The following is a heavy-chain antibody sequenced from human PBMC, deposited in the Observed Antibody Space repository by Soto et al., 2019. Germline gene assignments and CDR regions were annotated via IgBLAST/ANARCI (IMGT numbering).Heavy chain of an antibody. CDR3: VKDGSSGWPYYYGLDV. V-gene: IGHV3-30*18. Sequence: ESGGGGVQPGRSLRLSCAASVFTFSSYGIHWVRQAPGKGLEWVAVISYDGRNKYYADSVKGRFAISRDNSRNTLYLQMSSLRAEDTAVYYCVKDGSSGWPYYYGLDVWGQGTTVTVSS. D-gene: IGHD6-19*01. J-gene: IGHJ6*02. CDR1: VFTFSSYG. CDR2: ISYDGRNK.